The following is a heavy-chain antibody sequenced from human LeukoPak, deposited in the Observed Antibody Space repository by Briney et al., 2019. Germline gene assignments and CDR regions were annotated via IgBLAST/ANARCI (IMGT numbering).Heavy chain of an antibody. V-gene: IGHV4-61*10. D-gene: IGHD6-13*01. Sequence: SETLSLTCTVSGGSISSGSYYWSWIRQPAGKGLEWIGYIYYSGSTDYNPSLKSRVTISVDTSKNQFSLKLSSVTAADTAVYYCARLHISNWYIFDYWGQGTLVTVSS. CDR1: GGSISSGSYY. J-gene: IGHJ4*02. CDR2: IYYSGST. CDR3: ARLHISNWYIFDY.